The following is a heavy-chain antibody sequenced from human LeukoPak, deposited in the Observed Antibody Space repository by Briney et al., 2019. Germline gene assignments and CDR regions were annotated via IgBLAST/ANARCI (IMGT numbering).Heavy chain of an antibody. CDR3: ARVAGELWFKGLKTHFDY. V-gene: IGHV4-39*07. CDR2: IYYSGST. Sequence: PSETLSLTCTVSGGSISSSYYYWGWIRQPPGKGLEWIGSIYYSGSTYYNPSLKSRVTISVDTSKNQFSLKLSSVTAADTAVYYCARVAGELWFKGLKTHFDYWGQGTLVTVSS. J-gene: IGHJ4*02. CDR1: GGSISSSYYY. D-gene: IGHD5-18*01.